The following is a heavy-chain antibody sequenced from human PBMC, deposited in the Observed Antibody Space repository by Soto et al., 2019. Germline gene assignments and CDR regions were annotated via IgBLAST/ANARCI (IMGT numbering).Heavy chain of an antibody. CDR2: ISISSSTR. D-gene: IGHD3-10*01. Sequence: SGGSLRLSCAASGFTFSSYVINWLRQAPGKGLEWVSYISISSSTRYYADSVRGRFTISRDNAKNSLYLQMNSLRDEDTAVYYCARGGGFFDYWGQGTLVTVSS. V-gene: IGHV3-48*02. J-gene: IGHJ4*02. CDR3: ARGGGFFDY. CDR1: GFTFSSYV.